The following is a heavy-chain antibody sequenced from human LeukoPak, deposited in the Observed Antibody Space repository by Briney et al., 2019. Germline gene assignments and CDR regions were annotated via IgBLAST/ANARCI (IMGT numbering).Heavy chain of an antibody. CDR1: GFTFSSYS. Sequence: PGGSLRLSCAASGFTFSSYSMNWVRQAPGKGLEWVSSISSSSSNIYYADSVKGRFTISRDNAKNSLYLQMNSLRAEDTAVYYCARDYGSGRYYSYWFDPWGQGTLVTVSS. D-gene: IGHD3-10*01. CDR3: ARDYGSGRYYSYWFDP. J-gene: IGHJ5*02. CDR2: ISSSSSNI. V-gene: IGHV3-21*04.